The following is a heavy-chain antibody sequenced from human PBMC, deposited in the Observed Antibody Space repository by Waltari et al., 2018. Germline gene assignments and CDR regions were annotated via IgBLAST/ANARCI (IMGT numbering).Heavy chain of an antibody. CDR2: IKNDGSGP. V-gene: IGHV3-74*01. J-gene: IGHJ4*01. Sequence: EVQLVESGGGLVQPGGSLSLSCAAPGFTFNNFWMHWVRQDAGKGLMWVSRIKNDGSGPIYAESVKGRFTISRDNAKNTLYLQMNSLRPEDTAVYYCVRAYYDGRLDYWGQGTLVTASS. CDR1: GFTFNNFW. CDR3: VRAYYDGRLDY. D-gene: IGHD3-22*01.